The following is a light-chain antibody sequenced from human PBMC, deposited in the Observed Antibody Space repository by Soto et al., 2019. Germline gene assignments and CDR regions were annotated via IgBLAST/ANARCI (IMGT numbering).Light chain of an antibody. CDR1: QSISSW. CDR3: QKYRT. J-gene: IGKJ1*01. CDR2: DAC. Sequence: DIQMTQSTSTLSASVGDRVTITCRASQSISSWLSWYQQKPGKAPKLLIYDACSLESGVASRFSGSGSGTEFTLTISSLKADDFANYYCQKYRTFGQGTKV. V-gene: IGKV1-5*01.